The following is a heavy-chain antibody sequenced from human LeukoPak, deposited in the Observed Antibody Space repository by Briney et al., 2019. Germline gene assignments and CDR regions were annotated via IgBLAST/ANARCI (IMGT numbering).Heavy chain of an antibody. Sequence: GVSVKVSCKASGYTFTSYGISWVRQAPGQGLEWMGWISAYNGNTNYAQKLQGRVTMTTDTSTSTVYMELRSLRSDDTAVYYCARGSPPRRNYDSRGYYSYYFDYWGQGTLVTVSS. CDR3: ARGSPPRRNYDSRGYYSYYFDY. CDR1: GYTFTSYG. CDR2: ISAYNGNT. D-gene: IGHD3-22*01. J-gene: IGHJ4*02. V-gene: IGHV1-18*01.